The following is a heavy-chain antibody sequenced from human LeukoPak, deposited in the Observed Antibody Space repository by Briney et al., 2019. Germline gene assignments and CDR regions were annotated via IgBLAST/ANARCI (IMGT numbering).Heavy chain of an antibody. CDR3: AKGRVIKRRRNDAFDI. D-gene: IGHD3-10*01. Sequence: GGSLRLSCAASGFTFSSYAMSWVRQAPGKGLEWVSAISGSGGSTYYADSVKGRFTISRDNSKNTLYLQMNSLRAEDTAVYYCAKGRVIKRRRNDAFDIWGQGTMVTVSS. V-gene: IGHV3-23*01. J-gene: IGHJ3*02. CDR2: ISGSGGST. CDR1: GFTFSSYA.